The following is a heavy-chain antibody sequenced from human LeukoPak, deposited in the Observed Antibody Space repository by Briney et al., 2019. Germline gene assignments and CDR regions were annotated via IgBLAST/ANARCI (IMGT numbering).Heavy chain of an antibody. CDR3: ARDRSYYDFWSGIPPSSGWFDP. Sequence: PSETLSLTCTVSGGSISSYDWSWLRQPPGQALHSIGYFYYSGSTNYNPSLKSRVTISVDTSKNQFSLKLSSVTAADTAVYYCARDRSYYDFWSGIPPSSGWFDPWGQGTLVTVSS. J-gene: IGHJ5*02. D-gene: IGHD3-3*01. CDR1: GGSISSYD. V-gene: IGHV4-59*01. CDR2: FYYSGST.